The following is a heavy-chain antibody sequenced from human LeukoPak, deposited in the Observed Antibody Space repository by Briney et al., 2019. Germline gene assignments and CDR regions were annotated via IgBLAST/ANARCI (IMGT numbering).Heavy chain of an antibody. CDR3: ARDRVRIQLRPTFDY. CDR1: GFTFSSYT. Sequence: GGSLRLSCAASGFTFSSYTMSWVRQAPGKGLEWVSAISGSGGSTYCADSVKGRFTISRDNAKNSLYLQMNSLRAEDTAVYYCARDRVRIQLRPTFDYWGQGTLVTVSS. CDR2: ISGSGGST. V-gene: IGHV3-23*01. D-gene: IGHD5-18*01. J-gene: IGHJ4*02.